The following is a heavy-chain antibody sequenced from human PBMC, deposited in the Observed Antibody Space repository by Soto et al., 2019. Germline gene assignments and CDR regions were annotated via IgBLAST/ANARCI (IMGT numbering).Heavy chain of an antibody. CDR1: GGSFSSYY. CDR2: INHSGST. D-gene: IGHD5-12*01. Sequence: QVHLQQWGAGLLKPSETLSLTCAVYGGSFSSYYWSWVRQPPGKGLEWIGEINHSGSTNNNPSLKSRVTISVDTSKNQLSLKLSSVTAADTAVYYCARGGNRGYTGYGRNYYYYGMDVWGQGTTVTVSS. CDR3: ARGGNRGYTGYGRNYYYYGMDV. V-gene: IGHV4-34*01. J-gene: IGHJ6*02.